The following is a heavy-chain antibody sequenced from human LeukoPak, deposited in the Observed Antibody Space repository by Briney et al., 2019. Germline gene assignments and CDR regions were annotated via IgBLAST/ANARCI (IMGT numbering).Heavy chain of an antibody. CDR3: ARESYYGSGTYFNLGY. D-gene: IGHD3-10*01. J-gene: IGHJ4*02. CDR2: ISNSGGAT. CDR1: GFTFSDYY. Sequence: GGSLRLSCAASGFTFSDYYMSWIRQAPGKGLEWVSYISNSGGATNYGDSVRGRFTISRDNSKNSLYLEMNSLRAEDTAIYYCARESYYGSGTYFNLGYWGQGILVTVSS. V-gene: IGHV3-11*01.